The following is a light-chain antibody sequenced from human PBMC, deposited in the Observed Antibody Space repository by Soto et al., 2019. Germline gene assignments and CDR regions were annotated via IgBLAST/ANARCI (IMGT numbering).Light chain of an antibody. CDR3: QQYGSSFRYT. CDR1: QSISSSY. Sequence: EIVLTQSPGTLSLSPGERATLSCRASQSISSSYLTWYQQKPGQAPRLLIYGASSRATGIPDRFSGSGSGTDFTLTISRLEPEDFAVYYWQQYGSSFRYTFGQGTKLEIK. CDR2: GAS. V-gene: IGKV3-20*01. J-gene: IGKJ2*01.